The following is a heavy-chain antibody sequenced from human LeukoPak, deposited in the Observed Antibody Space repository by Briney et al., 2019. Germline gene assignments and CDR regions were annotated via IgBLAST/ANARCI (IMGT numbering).Heavy chain of an antibody. CDR2: INPNTGGT. CDR3: ARGPAWGYDLWVFYYYMDV. D-gene: IGHD5-12*01. V-gene: IGHV1-2*02. Sequence: ASVKVSCKASGYNFTGYYMHWMRQAPGQGLEWMGWINPNTGGTNALQLQRRVTMTRETSIITTYMELSGLLSDDPAVYYCARGPAWGYDLWVFYYYMDVWGKGTTVTVSS. CDR1: GYNFTGYY. J-gene: IGHJ6*03.